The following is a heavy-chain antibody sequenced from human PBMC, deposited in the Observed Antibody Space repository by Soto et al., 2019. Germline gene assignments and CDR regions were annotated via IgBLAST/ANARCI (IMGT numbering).Heavy chain of an antibody. J-gene: IGHJ3*02. D-gene: IGHD4-17*01. CDR2: ISSSSSYT. V-gene: IGHV3-11*03. CDR1: GFTFSDYY. Sequence: GGSLRLSCAASGFTFSDYYMSWIRQAPGKGLEWVSYISSSSSYTNYADSVKGRFTISRDNAKNSLYLQMNSLRAEDTAVYYCASKIYGKRDAFDIWGQGTMVTVSS. CDR3: ASKIYGKRDAFDI.